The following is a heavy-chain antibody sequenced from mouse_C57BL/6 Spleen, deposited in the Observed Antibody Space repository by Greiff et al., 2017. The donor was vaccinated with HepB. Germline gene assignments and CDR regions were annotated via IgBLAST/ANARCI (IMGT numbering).Heavy chain of an antibody. D-gene: IGHD4-1*01. CDR1: GYTFTSYW. J-gene: IGHJ2*01. V-gene: IGHV1-5*01. CDR2: IYPGNSDT. Sequence: VQLQQSGTVLARPGASVKMSCKTSGYTFTSYWMHWVKQRPGQGLEWIGAIYPGNSDTSYNQKFKGKAKLTAVTSASTAYLELSSLTNEDSAVYYCTREVWDVPFDYWGQGTTLTVSS. CDR3: TREVWDVPFDY.